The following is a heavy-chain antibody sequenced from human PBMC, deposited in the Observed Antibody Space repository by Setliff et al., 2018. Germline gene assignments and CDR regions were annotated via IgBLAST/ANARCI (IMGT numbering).Heavy chain of an antibody. CDR1: GFTFNKYW. Sequence: PGGSLRLSCAASGFTFNKYWMSWVRQDPEKGLEWLANLNQEGGEIYYVDSVKGRFTISRDDAQNSLYLQMNSLRAEDTAVYYCATNPRYTNSQLDYWGPGTLVAVSS. J-gene: IGHJ4*02. V-gene: IGHV3-7*01. CDR3: ATNPRYTNSQLDY. CDR2: LNQEGGEI. D-gene: IGHD6-6*01.